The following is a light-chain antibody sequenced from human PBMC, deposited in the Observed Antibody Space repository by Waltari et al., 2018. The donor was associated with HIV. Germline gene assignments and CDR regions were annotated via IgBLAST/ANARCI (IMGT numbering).Light chain of an antibody. CDR1: SGYKNYR. V-gene: IGLV9-49*01. CDR2: GGPGGIGG. CDR3: GVDHVTGSNFVYV. J-gene: IGLJ1*01. Sequence: QPMLTQPPSASASLGASVTLTCTLSSGYKNYRVDWYQPRPGKGPRFVVPGGPGGIGGSKGNGIPDRFAARGSGLNRYLTIKNILEDDESDYHCGVDHVTGSNFVYVFGPGTTITVL.